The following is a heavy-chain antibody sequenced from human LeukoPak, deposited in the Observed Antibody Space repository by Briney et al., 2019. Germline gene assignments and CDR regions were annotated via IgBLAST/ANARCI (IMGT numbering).Heavy chain of an antibody. CDR3: AKGRQYNILTPNYVPEADP. D-gene: IGHD3-9*01. CDR2: IRYDGSNK. Sequence: PGGSLRLSCAASGFTFSTYGMHWVRQAPGKGLEWVAFIRYDGSNKYYADSVKGRFTISRDNSKNTLYLQMNSLRAEDTAVYYCAKGRQYNILTPNYVPEADPGGQETWVTVSS. CDR1: GFTFSTYG. J-gene: IGHJ5*02. V-gene: IGHV3-30*02.